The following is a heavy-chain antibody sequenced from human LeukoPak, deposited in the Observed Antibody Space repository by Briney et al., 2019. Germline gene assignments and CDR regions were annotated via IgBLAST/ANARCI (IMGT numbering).Heavy chain of an antibody. J-gene: IGHJ6*03. V-gene: IGHV3-7*01. CDR1: GFTFSSYW. CDR3: ARDLVRSYYYYMDV. D-gene: IGHD3-10*01. Sequence: GGSLRLSCAASGFTFSSYWMSWVRQAPGKGLEWVANIKQDGIEKYYLDSVKGRFTISRDNAKNSLFLEMNSLRAEDTAVYYCARDLVRSYYYYMDVWGKGTTVTVSS. CDR2: IKQDGIEK.